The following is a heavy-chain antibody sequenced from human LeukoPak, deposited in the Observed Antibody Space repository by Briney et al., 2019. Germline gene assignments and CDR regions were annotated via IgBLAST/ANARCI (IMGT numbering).Heavy chain of an antibody. CDR1: GYIFTRYG. CDR3: ARDKLLRWLQSGVGSFYYYYMDV. CDR2: INPSGGST. Sequence: ASVKVSCKASGYIFTRYGISWVRQAPGQGLEWMGIINPSGGSTSYAQKFQGRVTMTRDTSTSTVYMELSSLRSEDTAVYYCARDKLLRWLQSGVGSFYYYYMDVWGKGTTVTVSS. D-gene: IGHD5-24*01. V-gene: IGHV1-46*01. J-gene: IGHJ6*03.